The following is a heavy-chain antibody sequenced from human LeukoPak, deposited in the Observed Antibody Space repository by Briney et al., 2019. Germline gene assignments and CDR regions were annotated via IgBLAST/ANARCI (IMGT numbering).Heavy chain of an antibody. CDR2: IKSKTDGGTT. CDR3: TTLAGRGKYYFDY. V-gene: IGHV3-15*01. Sequence: GGSLRLSCAASGFTFSNAWMSWVRQAPGKGLEWVGRIKSKTDGGTTDYAAPVKGRFTVSRDDSKNTLYLQMNSLKTEDTAVYYCTTLAGRGKYYFDYWGQGTLVTVSS. J-gene: IGHJ4*02. CDR1: GFTFSNAW.